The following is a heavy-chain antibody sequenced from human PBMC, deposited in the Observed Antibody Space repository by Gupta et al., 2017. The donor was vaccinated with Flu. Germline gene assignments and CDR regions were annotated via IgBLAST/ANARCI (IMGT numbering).Heavy chain of an antibody. CDR3: ARDSSGMDFDF. Sequence: EVQLVESGGGLVKPGGSLRLSCAASGFTFSTYSINWVRQAPGKGLEWVSSISGDGTNIYSADSAKGRFTISRDNAKNSVYLQMNSLRAEDTAVYYCARDSSGMDFDFWGQGTLVTVSP. CDR1: GFTFSTYS. CDR2: ISGDGTNI. D-gene: IGHD6-19*01. J-gene: IGHJ4*02. V-gene: IGHV3-21*01.